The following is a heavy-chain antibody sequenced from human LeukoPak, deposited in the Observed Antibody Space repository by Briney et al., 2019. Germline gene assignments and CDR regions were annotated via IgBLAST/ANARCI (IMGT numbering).Heavy chain of an antibody. Sequence: ASVKVSCMTSGYTFTNYDINWVRQATGQGLEWMGWMSPNSGNTGYAQKFQGRVTMTRDTSINTAYMELSSLRSEDTAVYFCASNPPRTGDFNYWGQGALVTVSS. CDR1: GYTFTNYD. CDR3: ASNPPRTGDFNY. V-gene: IGHV1-8*01. D-gene: IGHD7-27*01. J-gene: IGHJ4*02. CDR2: MSPNSGNT.